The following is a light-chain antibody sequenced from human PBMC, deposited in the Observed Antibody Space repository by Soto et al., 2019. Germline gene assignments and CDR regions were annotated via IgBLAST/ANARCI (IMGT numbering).Light chain of an antibody. J-gene: IGLJ1*01. V-gene: IGLV2-14*02. CDR1: ISDIGRYNL. CDR3: TSYTITSPYV. CDR2: EAT. Sequence: QSALTQPASICGSPGQSITISCTGTISDIGRYNLVSWYQHHPGKAPKLIIYEATKRPSGVSYRFSGYKYGNTASLTISGLQAEDEADYYCTSYTITSPYVFGTGTKVTVL.